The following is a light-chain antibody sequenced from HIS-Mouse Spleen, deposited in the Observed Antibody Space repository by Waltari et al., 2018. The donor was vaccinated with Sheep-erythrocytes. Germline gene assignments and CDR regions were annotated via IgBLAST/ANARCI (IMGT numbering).Light chain of an antibody. Sequence: SYELTQPPSVSVSPGPTASIPCSGDTSGTKYPCWYQQKPVQSPVLVIYQDSKRPSGIPERFSGSNSGNTATLTISGTQAMDEADYYCQAWDSSTEVFGGGTKLTVL. CDR2: QDS. V-gene: IGLV3-1*01. J-gene: IGLJ2*01. CDR3: QAWDSSTEV. CDR1: TSGTKY.